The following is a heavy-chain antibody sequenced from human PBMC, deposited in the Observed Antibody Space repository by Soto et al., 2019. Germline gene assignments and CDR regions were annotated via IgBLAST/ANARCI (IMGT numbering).Heavy chain of an antibody. V-gene: IGHV3-11*01. CDR1: GFTFSDYY. D-gene: IGHD6-6*01. CDR2: IIISASTI. CDR3: ARGRSSSVYFDY. Sequence: QVQLVESGGGLVKPGGSLRLSCAASGFTFSDYYMSWIRQAPGKGLEWVSYIIISASTIYHADSVKGRFTISRDNAKNSLYLQMNSLRAEDTAVYYCARGRSSSVYFDYWGQGTLVTVSS. J-gene: IGHJ4*02.